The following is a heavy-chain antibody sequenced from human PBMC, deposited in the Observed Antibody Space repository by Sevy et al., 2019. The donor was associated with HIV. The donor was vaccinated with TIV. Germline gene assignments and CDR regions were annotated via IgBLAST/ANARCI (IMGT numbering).Heavy chain of an antibody. V-gene: IGHV3-21*01. J-gene: IGHJ4*02. CDR3: ARDKSDGPLDY. CDR1: GFTFGSYS. CDR2: ISSSSSYI. Sequence: GGSLRLSCAASGFTFGSYSMNWVRQAPGKGLEWVSSISSSSSYIYYADSVKGRFTISRDNAKNSLYLQMNSLRAEDTAVYYCARDKSDGPLDYWGQGTLVTVSS.